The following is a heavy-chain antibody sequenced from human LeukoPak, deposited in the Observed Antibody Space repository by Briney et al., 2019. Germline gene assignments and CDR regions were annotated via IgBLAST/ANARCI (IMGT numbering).Heavy chain of an antibody. CDR2: IYHSGST. J-gene: IGHJ3*01. V-gene: IGHV4-38-2*02. CDR1: GYSISSGYY. Sequence: SETLSLTCSVSGYSISSGYYWTWIRQPPGKGLEWIGNIYHSGSTYNNPSLKSRVTMSVDTPKNQFSLKLTSVTAADTAVYYCARDLGVSWGQGTMVTVSS. CDR3: ARDLGVS.